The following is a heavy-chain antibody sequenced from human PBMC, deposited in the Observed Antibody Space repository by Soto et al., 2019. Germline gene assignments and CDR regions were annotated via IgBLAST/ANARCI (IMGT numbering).Heavy chain of an antibody. CDR2: ISGSGGST. Sequence: WGSLRLSCAACAFTFSSYAMSWVRQAPGKGLEWVSAISGSGGSTYYADSVRGRFTISSDNSKNTLYLQMNSLRAEDTAVYYCAKDRTMVPMGPFYYWRRGTLVTVSS. CDR3: AKDRTMVPMGPFYY. D-gene: IGHD3-10*01. CDR1: AFTFSSYA. J-gene: IGHJ4*02. V-gene: IGHV3-23*01.